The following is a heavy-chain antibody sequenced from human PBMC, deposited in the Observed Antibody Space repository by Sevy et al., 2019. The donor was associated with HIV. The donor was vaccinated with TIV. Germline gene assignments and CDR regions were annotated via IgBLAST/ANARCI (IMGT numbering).Heavy chain of an antibody. D-gene: IGHD2-21*01. CDR3: ARQGGIVDRAFDF. J-gene: IGHJ4*02. Sequence: SETLSLTCTVSGGSISSSAYYWGWLRQPPGKGLEWIANIFYSGSAYYNPSLNGRVTISVDTSNNQFSLRLNSVTAADTSVYYCARQGGIVDRAFDFWGQGSLVTVSS. V-gene: IGHV4-39*01. CDR1: GGSISSSAYY. CDR2: IFYSGSA.